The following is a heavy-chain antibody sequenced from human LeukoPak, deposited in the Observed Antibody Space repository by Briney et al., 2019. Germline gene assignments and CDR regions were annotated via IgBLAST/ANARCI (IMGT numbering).Heavy chain of an antibody. CDR3: ASALVPAAKDYYGMDV. CDR2: IYYSGST. D-gene: IGHD2-2*01. CDR1: GGSISSGGYY. Sequence: PSETLSLTCTVSGGSISSGGYYWSWIRQHPGKGLEWIGYIYYSGSTYYNPSLKSRVTISVDTSKNQFSLKLSSVTAADTAVYYCASALVPAAKDYYGMDVWGKGTTVTVSS. J-gene: IGHJ6*04. V-gene: IGHV4-31*03.